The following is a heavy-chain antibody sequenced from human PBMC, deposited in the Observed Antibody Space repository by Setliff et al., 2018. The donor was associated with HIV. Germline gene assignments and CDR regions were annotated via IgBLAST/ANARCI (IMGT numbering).Heavy chain of an antibody. V-gene: IGHV1-24*01. CDR2: FDPEDGET. Sequence: GASVKVSCKISGYTLTELSIHWVRQAPGKGLEWMANFDPEDGETFYAQRFQGRVTITIDTSASTAYMELSSLRSDDTAMYYCATDPGYSSTWYSESFQHWGQGTVVTVSS. J-gene: IGHJ1*01. D-gene: IGHD6-13*01. CDR3: ATDPGYSSTWYSESFQH. CDR1: GYTLTELS.